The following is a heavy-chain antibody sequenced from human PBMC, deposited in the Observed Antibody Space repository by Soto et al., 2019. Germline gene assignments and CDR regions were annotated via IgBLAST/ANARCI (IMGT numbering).Heavy chain of an antibody. V-gene: IGHV4-30-4*01. J-gene: IGHJ4*02. CDR1: GGSISSGDYY. CDR3: ARAYGDYFYFDY. CDR2: IYYSGST. D-gene: IGHD4-17*01. Sequence: TLSLTCTVSGGSISSGDYYWSWIRQPPGKGLEWIGYIYYSGSTYYNPSLKSRVTISVDTSKNQFSLKLSSVTAADTAVYYCARAYGDYFYFDYWGQGTLVTVSS.